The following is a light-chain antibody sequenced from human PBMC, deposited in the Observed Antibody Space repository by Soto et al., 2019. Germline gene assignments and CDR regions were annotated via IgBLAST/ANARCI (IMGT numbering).Light chain of an antibody. CDR2: GAA. J-gene: IGKJ3*01. Sequence: EIVLTQSPGTLSLSPGERATLSCRASQSVSSTYLAWYQHKPGQAPRLLIDGAATRAAGVPDRFSGSGSGTDFTRTISRLEPDDFAVYYCQQYGSSPLFTFGPGTKVEIK. CDR1: QSVSSTY. CDR3: QQYGSSPLFT. V-gene: IGKV3-20*01.